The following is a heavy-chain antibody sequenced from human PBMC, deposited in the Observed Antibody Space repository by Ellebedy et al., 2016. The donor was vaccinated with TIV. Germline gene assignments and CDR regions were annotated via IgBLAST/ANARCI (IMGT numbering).Heavy chain of an antibody. CDR1: GFTFSNNA. CDR3: ASDPCGVGPAFDI. CDR2: ITNSGTST. J-gene: IGHJ3*02. V-gene: IGHV3-23*01. Sequence: PGGSLRLSCTASGFTFSNNAMSWVRQAPGKGLEWISAITNSGTSTYYADSVKGRFTISRDNSKNTLYLQVDSLRAEDAAIYYCASDPCGVGPAFDIWGQGTMVTVSS. D-gene: IGHD3-16*01.